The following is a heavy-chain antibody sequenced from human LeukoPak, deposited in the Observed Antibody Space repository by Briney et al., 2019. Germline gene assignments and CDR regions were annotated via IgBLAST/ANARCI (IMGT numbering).Heavy chain of an antibody. V-gene: IGHV4-61*02. CDR2: IYTSGIT. J-gene: IGHJ4*02. CDR1: GGSISSGSYS. CDR3: ARVCSSTSCYTKGFVDY. Sequence: PSETLSLXCTVSGGSISSGSYSWSWSRQPAGKGPEWIGRIYTSGITNSNPSLKSRVTISVDTSKNQFSLKLSSVTAADTAVYYCARVCSSTSCYTKGFVDYWGQGTLVTVSS. D-gene: IGHD2-2*02.